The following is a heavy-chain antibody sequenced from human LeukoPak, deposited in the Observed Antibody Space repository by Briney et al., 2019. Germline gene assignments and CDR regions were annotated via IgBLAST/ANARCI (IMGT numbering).Heavy chain of an antibody. Sequence: GGSLRLSCAASGFTFSSYEMNWVRQAPGKGLEWVSYISSSGSTIYYADSVKGRFTISRDNAKNSLYLQMNSLRAEDTAVYYCARDTRSWYDSSGYYFDYWGQGTLVTVSS. D-gene: IGHD3-22*01. CDR2: ISSSGSTI. CDR1: GFTFSSYE. J-gene: IGHJ4*02. V-gene: IGHV3-48*03. CDR3: ARDTRSWYDSSGYYFDY.